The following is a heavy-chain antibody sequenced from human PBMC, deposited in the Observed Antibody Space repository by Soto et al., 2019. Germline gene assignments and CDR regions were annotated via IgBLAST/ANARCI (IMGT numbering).Heavy chain of an antibody. CDR2: IYYSGST. V-gene: IGHV4-31*03. J-gene: IGHJ5*02. CDR1: GGSISSGGYY. D-gene: IGHD4-17*01. Sequence: PSETLSLTCTVSGGSISSGGYYWSWIRQHPGKGLEWIGYIYYSGSTYYNPSLKSRVTISVDTSKNQFSLKLSSVTAADTAVYYCARESLRSWFDPWGQGALVTVSS. CDR3: ARESLRSWFDP.